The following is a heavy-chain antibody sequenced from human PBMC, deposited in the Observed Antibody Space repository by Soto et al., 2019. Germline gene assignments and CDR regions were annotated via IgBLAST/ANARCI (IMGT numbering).Heavy chain of an antibody. Sequence: GGSLRLSCAASGFTFSSYGMHWVRQAPGKGLEWVAVIWYDGSNKYYADSVKGRFTISRDNSKNTLYLQMNSLRAEDTAVYYCARTGLRGRSAVGDAFDIWGQGTMVTVSS. V-gene: IGHV3-33*01. CDR2: IWYDGSNK. CDR3: ARTGLRGRSAVGDAFDI. J-gene: IGHJ3*02. D-gene: IGHD3-10*01. CDR1: GFTFSSYG.